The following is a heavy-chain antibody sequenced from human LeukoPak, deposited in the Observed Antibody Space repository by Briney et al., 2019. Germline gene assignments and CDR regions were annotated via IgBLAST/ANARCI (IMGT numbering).Heavy chain of an antibody. D-gene: IGHD3-9*01. CDR2: FSSDGSST. Sequence: SGGSLRLSCAASGFTFSSYWMHWVRQAPGKGLVWVSRFSSDGSSTNYADSVKGRFTISRAKAKNTLYLQMNRLRAEDTAVYYCARGGTGYYFDSWGPGTLVTVSP. J-gene: IGHJ4*02. V-gene: IGHV3-74*01. CDR3: ARGGTGYYFDS. CDR1: GFTFSSYW.